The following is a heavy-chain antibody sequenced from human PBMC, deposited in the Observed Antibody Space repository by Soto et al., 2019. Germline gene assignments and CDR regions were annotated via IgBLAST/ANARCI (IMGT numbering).Heavy chain of an antibody. CDR2: ISDSGDRT. CDR1: GFTLSMSA. CDR3: AKDRGIIVKAGDAFDV. D-gene: IGHD3-16*02. V-gene: IGHV3-23*01. J-gene: IGHJ3*01. Sequence: EVQLMGSGGGLVQPGGSLRLSCAGSGFTLSMSAVSWVRQAPGKGLEWVSYISDSGDRTYYADSVKGRFTISRDRSKNTVSLQMNTLRAEDTALYYCAKDRGIIVKAGDAFDVWGQGTMVTVSS.